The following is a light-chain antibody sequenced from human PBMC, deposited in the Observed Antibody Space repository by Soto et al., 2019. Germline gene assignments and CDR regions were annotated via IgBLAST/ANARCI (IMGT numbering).Light chain of an antibody. V-gene: IGLV2-11*01. CDR1: SSDVGRYSY. CDR3: CSYAGTYTGV. CDR2: DVS. Sequence: LTQPRSISGSPGQSVSISCTGTSSDVGRYSYVSWYQQHPGKAPKLMIYDVSERPSGVPDRFSGYKYGNTASLTISGLQAEAEADYYCCSYAGTYTGVFGTGTTVTVL. J-gene: IGLJ1*01.